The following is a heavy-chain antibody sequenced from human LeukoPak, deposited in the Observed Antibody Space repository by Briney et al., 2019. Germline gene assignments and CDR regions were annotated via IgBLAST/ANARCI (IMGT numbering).Heavy chain of an antibody. CDR1: GFIVSDSY. Sequence: GGSLRLSCAASGFIVSDSYMSWVRQAPGKGLEWASLINTGGDPYYADSVKDRFTISRDNSKNTLYLQMNSLRADDTAIYYCTKDPNGDYVGAFDPWGQGTLVTVSS. CDR3: TKDPNGDYVGAFDP. D-gene: IGHD4-17*01. V-gene: IGHV3-66*01. J-gene: IGHJ5*02. CDR2: INTGGDP.